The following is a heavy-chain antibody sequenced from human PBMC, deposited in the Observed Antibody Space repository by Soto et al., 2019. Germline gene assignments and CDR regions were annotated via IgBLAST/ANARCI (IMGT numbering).Heavy chain of an antibody. CDR3: ARLGRYGVYYYYGMDV. J-gene: IGHJ6*02. Sequence: QVQLVQSGAEVKKPGSSVKVSCKASGGTFSSYAISWVRQAPGQGLEWMGGIIPIFGTANYAQKFQGRVTITADESTRTAYMELSSLRSEDTAVYYCARLGRYGVYYYYGMDVWGQGTTVPVSS. D-gene: IGHD4-17*01. CDR1: GGTFSSYA. V-gene: IGHV1-69*01. CDR2: IIPIFGTA.